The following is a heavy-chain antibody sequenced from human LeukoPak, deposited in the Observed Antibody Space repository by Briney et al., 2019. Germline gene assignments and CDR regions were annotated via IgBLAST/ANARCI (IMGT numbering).Heavy chain of an antibody. CDR1: GDSINTYY. D-gene: IGHD3-22*01. CDR2: IFYSGHS. CDR3: ARHGPEYYDATGYYNFDS. V-gene: IGHV4-59*08. Sequence: SETLSLTCTVSGDSINTYYWSWIRQPPGKGPEWIGFIFYSGHSKYNPSLKSRLTLSLDTSKSQFSLKLTSVTAADTAVYYCARHGPEYYDATGYYNFDSWSQGTLVTVSS. J-gene: IGHJ4*02.